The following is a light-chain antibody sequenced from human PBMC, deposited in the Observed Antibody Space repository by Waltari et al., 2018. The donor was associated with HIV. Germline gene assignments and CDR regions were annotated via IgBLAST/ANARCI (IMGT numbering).Light chain of an antibody. CDR1: QSVGTY. CDR3: QQRTNWPPYS. J-gene: IGKJ2*03. CDR2: DSS. V-gene: IGKV3-11*01. Sequence: EIVLTQSPATLSLSPGERATLSCRASQSVGTYLAWYQQKPGQAPRLLFSDSSNRATCIPARFSGSGSRTDFTLTISSLEPEDFAVYYCQQRTNWPPYSFGQGTKLEIK.